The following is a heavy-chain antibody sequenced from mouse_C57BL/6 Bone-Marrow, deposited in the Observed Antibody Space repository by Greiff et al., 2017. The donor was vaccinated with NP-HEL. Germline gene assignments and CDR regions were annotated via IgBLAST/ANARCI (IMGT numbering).Heavy chain of an antibody. J-gene: IGHJ4*01. CDR2: INYDGSST. CDR3: ARGGGGSTPYYAMDY. V-gene: IGHV5-16*01. D-gene: IGHD1-1*01. Sequence: EVQRVESEGGLVQPGSSMKLSCTASGFTFSDYYMAWVRQVPEKGLEWVANINYDGSSTYYLDSLKSRFIISRDNAKNILYLQMSSLKSEDTATYYCARGGGGSTPYYAMDYWGQGTSVTVSS. CDR1: GFTFSDYY.